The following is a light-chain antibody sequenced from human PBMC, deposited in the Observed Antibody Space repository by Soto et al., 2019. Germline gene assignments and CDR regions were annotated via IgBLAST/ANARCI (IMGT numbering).Light chain of an antibody. V-gene: IGLV2-23*01. Sequence: QSVLTQTPSASGSLGQSITISCTGSSSDVVSYNLVSWYQQHPGKAPKLMIYEATKRPSGISTRFSGSKSGNTASLTISGLQAEDEADYYCCSYAGSSTYVFGLGTKVTV. CDR3: CSYAGSSTYV. J-gene: IGLJ1*01. CDR1: SSDVVSYNL. CDR2: EAT.